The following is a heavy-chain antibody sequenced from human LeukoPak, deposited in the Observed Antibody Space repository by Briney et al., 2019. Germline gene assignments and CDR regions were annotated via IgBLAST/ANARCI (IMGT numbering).Heavy chain of an antibody. CDR2: IYPGDSDT. CDR3: ATLYSSTWPMY. J-gene: IGHJ4*02. D-gene: IGHD2-2*01. Sequence: GESLKISCTGSGHIFTSYWIGWVRQMPGKGLEWMGIIYPGDSDTRYSPSFQGQVTISADRSISTAYLQWSSLKASDTAIYYCATLYSSTWPMYWGQGTLVTVSS. V-gene: IGHV5-51*01. CDR1: GHIFTSYW.